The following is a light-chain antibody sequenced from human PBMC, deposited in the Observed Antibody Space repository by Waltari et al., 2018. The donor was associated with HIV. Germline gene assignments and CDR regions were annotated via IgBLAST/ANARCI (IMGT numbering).Light chain of an antibody. CDR1: ASNLGAGFD. CDR2: GDT. Sequence: TQPPSVSGAPGQSGSISCSGNASNLGAGFDVLWSRQSPRTAPKLVIYGDTVRPSGVTDRFSGSRSLNSVSLDISGLRAEDAGDYYCQSYDISLTGLWVFGGGTKLTVL. J-gene: IGLJ3*02. V-gene: IGLV1-40*01. CDR3: QSYDISLTGLWV.